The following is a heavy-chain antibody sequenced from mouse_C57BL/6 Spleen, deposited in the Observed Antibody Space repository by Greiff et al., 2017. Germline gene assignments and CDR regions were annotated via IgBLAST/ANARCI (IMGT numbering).Heavy chain of an antibody. V-gene: IGHV1-61*01. CDR1: GYTFTSYW. Sequence: VQLQQPGAELVRPGSSVTLSCKASGYTFTSYWMDWVKQRPGQGLEWIGNIYPSDSETHYNQKFKDKATLTVAKSSSTAYMQLSSLTSEDSAVYYCTRTLYRTSYYYAMDYWGKGTSVTDSS. CDR2: IYPSDSET. CDR3: TRTLYRTSYYYAMDY. D-gene: IGHD2-14*01. J-gene: IGHJ4*01.